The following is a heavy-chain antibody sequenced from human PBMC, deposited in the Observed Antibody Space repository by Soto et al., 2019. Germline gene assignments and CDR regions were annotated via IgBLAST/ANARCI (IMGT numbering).Heavy chain of an antibody. V-gene: IGHV3-11*06. CDR3: ARARLVVEGRFDY. J-gene: IGHJ4*02. Sequence: GGSLRLSCAVSGFSFSDYYMNWIRQAPGKGLEWLSYISSTATYTNYADSVRGRFTISRDSAKNSLYLDMNGLRAEDTAVYFCARARLVVEGRFDYWGQGTLVTVSS. D-gene: IGHD3-22*01. CDR2: ISSTATYT. CDR1: GFSFSDYY.